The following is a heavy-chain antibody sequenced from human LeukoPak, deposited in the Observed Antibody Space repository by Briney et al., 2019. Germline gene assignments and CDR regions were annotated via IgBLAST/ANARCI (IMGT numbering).Heavy chain of an antibody. D-gene: IGHD4-17*01. J-gene: IGHJ6*03. CDR1: GYTFTSYD. Sequence: GASVKVSCKASGYTFTSYDINWVRQATGQGLEWMGRIIPILGIANYAQEFQGRVTITADKSTSTAYMELSSLRSEDTTVYYCAREDGDYYYMDVWGKGTTVTVSS. V-gene: IGHV1-69*04. CDR2: IIPILGIA. CDR3: AREDGDYYYMDV.